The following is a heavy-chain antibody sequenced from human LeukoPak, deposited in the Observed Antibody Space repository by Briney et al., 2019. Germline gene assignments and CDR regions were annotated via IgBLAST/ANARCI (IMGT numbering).Heavy chain of an antibody. Sequence: GGSLRLSCAASGFIFSSYAMSWVRQAPGKGLEWVSVISGSSTSISHADSVKGRFTISRDNSKNTLFLQMNSLRAEDTAVYYCATLGLGRFFTGEGGYWGQGTLVTVSS. CDR3: ATLGLGRFFTGEGGY. CDR1: GFIFSSYA. D-gene: IGHD3-3*01. CDR2: ISGSSTSI. J-gene: IGHJ4*02. V-gene: IGHV3-23*01.